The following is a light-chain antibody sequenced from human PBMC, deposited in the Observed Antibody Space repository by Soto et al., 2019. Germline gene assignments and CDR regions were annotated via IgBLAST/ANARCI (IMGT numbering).Light chain of an antibody. CDR3: SSYAGSNNSV. CDR2: EVS. J-gene: IGLJ1*01. V-gene: IGLV2-8*01. Sequence: QSALTQPPSASGSPGQSVTISCTGTSSDVGGYNYVSWYQQHPGKAPKLMIYEVSKRPSGVPDRFSGSKSGNTASLTVSGLQAEDEADYYCSSYAGSNNSVFGTGTMLTVL. CDR1: SSDVGGYNY.